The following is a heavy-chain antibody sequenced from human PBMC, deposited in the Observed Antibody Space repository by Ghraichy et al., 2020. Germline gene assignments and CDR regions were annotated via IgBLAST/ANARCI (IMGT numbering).Heavy chain of an antibody. CDR2: FAYDGDNK. D-gene: IGHD2-2*02. CDR3: AKTLVVLPTTIQLYYGMDV. J-gene: IGHJ6*02. CDR1: GFTFSGYG. V-gene: IGHV3-30*18. Sequence: GESLNISCAASGFTFSGYGMHWVRQAPGKGLEWVAVFAYDGDNKNYADSVKGRFTISRDNSKNTLYLQMNSLRAEDTAVYYCAKTLVVLPTTIQLYYGMDVWGQGTTVTVSS.